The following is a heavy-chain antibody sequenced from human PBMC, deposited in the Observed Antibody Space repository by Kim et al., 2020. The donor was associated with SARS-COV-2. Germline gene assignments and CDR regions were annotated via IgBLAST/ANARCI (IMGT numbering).Heavy chain of an antibody. CDR2: INHSGST. CDR1: GGSFSGYY. Sequence: SETLSLTCAVYGGSFSGYYWSWIRQPPGKGLEWIGEINHSGSTNYNPSLKSRVTISVDTSKNQFSLKLSSVTAADTAVYYCARGGKNIVVVPAAKNIFD. J-gene: IGHJ4*01. CDR3: ARGGKNIVVVPAAKNIFD. V-gene: IGHV4-34*01. D-gene: IGHD2-2*01.